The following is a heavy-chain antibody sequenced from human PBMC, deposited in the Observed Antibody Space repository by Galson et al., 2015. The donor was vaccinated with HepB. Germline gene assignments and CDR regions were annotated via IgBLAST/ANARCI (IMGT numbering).Heavy chain of an antibody. Sequence: CAISGDSVSSNSAAWNWIRQSPSRGLEWLGRTYYRSKWYNDYAVSVKSRITINPDTSKNQFSLQLNSVTPEDTAVYYCARDLVGLLWFGELLAPNYYYGMDVWGQGTTVTVSS. J-gene: IGHJ6*02. D-gene: IGHD3-10*01. V-gene: IGHV6-1*01. CDR1: GDSVSSNSAA. CDR2: TYYRSKWYN. CDR3: ARDLVGLLWFGELLAPNYYYGMDV.